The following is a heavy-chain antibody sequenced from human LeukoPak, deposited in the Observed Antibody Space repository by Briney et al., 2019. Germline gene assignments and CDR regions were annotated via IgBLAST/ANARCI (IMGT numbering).Heavy chain of an antibody. D-gene: IGHD2-21*02. V-gene: IGHV4-59*01. CDR3: ARDPNGDRIFDY. CDR1: GGSINNYY. CDR2: IHYSGST. Sequence: SETLSLTCTVSGGSINNYYWSWIRQPPGKGLEWIGYIHYSGSTHYNPSLKSRVTISVDTSKNQFSLKLSSVTAADTAVYYCARDPNGDRIFDYWGQGTLVTVSS. J-gene: IGHJ4*02.